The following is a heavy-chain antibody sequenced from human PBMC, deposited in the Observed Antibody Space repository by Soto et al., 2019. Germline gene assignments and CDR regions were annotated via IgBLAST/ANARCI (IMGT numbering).Heavy chain of an antibody. CDR1: GYTFTSYG. Sequence: ASVKVSCKASGYTFTSYGISWVRQAPGQGLEWMGWISANNGNTNYAQKLQGRVTMTTDTSTSTAYMELRSLRSDDTAVYYCARSSRGYSYGHGSPFGPWGQGTLVTAPQ. J-gene: IGHJ5*02. V-gene: IGHV1-18*01. D-gene: IGHD5-18*01. CDR2: ISANNGNT. CDR3: ARSSRGYSYGHGSPFGP.